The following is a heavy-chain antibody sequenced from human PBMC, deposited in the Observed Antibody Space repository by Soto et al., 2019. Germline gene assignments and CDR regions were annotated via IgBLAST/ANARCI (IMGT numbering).Heavy chain of an antibody. D-gene: IGHD5-12*01. J-gene: IGHJ4*02. CDR2: INWNAGNS. CDR3: ARALSGHDQDFDS. CDR1: GLTFDDYG. Sequence: EVQLVESGGSVVRPGGSLRLSCTASGLTFDDYGMAWVRQVPGKGLEWVSGINWNAGNSGYADSVKGRFTISRDNVRNTLFLQMNSLRAGDTALYYCARALSGHDQDFDSWGQGTLVSVST. V-gene: IGHV3-20*04.